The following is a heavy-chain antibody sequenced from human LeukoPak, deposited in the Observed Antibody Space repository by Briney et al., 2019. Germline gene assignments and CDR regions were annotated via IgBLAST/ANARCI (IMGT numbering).Heavy chain of an antibody. Sequence: GGSLRLSCAASGFTFSSYEMTWVRQAPGKGLEWVSYISSSGSTIYYADSVKGRFTISRDNAKNSLYLQMNSLRAEDTAVYYCARARSSEGSDEGYWGQGTLVTVSS. CDR2: ISSSGSTI. J-gene: IGHJ4*02. CDR1: GFTFSSYE. V-gene: IGHV3-48*03. D-gene: IGHD3-10*01. CDR3: ARARSSEGSDEGY.